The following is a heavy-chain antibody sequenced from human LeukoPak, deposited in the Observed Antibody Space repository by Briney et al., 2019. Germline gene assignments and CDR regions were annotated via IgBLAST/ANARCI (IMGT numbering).Heavy chain of an antibody. CDR3: ARGRYYYYMDV. CDR1: GGSISSGCYY. Sequence: SQTLSLTCTVSGGSISSGCYYWSWIRQHPGKGLEWIGYIYYSGSTYYNPSLKSRVTISVDTSKNQFSLKLSSVTAADTAVYYCARGRYYYYMDVWSKETTVTVSS. V-gene: IGHV4-31*03. J-gene: IGHJ6*03. CDR2: IYYSGST.